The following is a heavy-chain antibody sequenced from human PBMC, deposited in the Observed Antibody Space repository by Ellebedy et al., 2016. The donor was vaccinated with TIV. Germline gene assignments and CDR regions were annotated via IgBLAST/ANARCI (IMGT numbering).Heavy chain of an antibody. D-gene: IGHD3-10*01. Sequence: PGGSLRLSCAASGFTFSTYGMHWVRQAPGKGLEWVAVIWYDGSNKYYADSVKGRFSISRDNSKNTLYLQMNSLRAEDTAVYYCARNYYDSRSYSSHFDHWGQGTLVTVSS. CDR2: IWYDGSNK. J-gene: IGHJ4*02. CDR1: GFTFSTYG. CDR3: ARNYYDSRSYSSHFDH. V-gene: IGHV3-33*01.